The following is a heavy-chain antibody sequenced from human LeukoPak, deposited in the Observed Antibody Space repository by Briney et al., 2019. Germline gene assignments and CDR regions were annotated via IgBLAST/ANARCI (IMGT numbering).Heavy chain of an antibody. CDR3: AREYCTTTTCCGDY. CDR1: GDSVSSDSAT. J-gene: IGHJ4*02. Sequence: SQTLSLTCGISGDSVSSDSATWNRIRQSPSRGLEWLGRTYYRSKWFNDYAGSVKSRITISPDTSKNQFSLQLHSVTPEDTAVYYCAREYCTTTTCCGDYWGQGTLVTVSS. D-gene: IGHD2-2*01. CDR2: TYYRSKWFN. V-gene: IGHV6-1*01.